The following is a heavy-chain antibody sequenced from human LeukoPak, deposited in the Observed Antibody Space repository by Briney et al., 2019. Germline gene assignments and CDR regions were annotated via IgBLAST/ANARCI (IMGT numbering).Heavy chain of an antibody. CDR2: ITATGGTT. CDR1: GFTFSSYA. J-gene: IGHJ5*02. Sequence: GGSLRLSCAASGFTFSSYAMSWVRQAAGKGLEWASSITATGGTTYYADSVKGRFIISRDNSKDTLYLQMNGLRVEDTAIYYCARAKNDSGWRDLWGQGTLVTVSS. D-gene: IGHD6-19*01. CDR3: ARAKNDSGWRDL. V-gene: IGHV3-23*01.